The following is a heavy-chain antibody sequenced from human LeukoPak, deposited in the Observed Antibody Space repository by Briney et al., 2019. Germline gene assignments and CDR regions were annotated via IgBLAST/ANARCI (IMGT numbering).Heavy chain of an antibody. D-gene: IGHD7-27*01. CDR1: RFTFSSYG. J-gene: IGHJ4*02. V-gene: IGHV3-33*01. CDR2: IWFDGSNK. Sequence: QPGGSLRLSCAASRFTFSSYGMHWVRQAPGKGLEWVAVIWFDGSNKYYADSVKGRFTISRDNSKNTLYLQMNSLRAEDTAVYYCARDRDWGCSYCSYWGQGTLVTAS. CDR3: ARDRDWGCSYCSY.